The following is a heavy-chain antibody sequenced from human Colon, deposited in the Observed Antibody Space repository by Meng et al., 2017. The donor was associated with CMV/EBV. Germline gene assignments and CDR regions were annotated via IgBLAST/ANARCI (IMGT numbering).Heavy chain of an antibody. D-gene: IGHD4-23*01. CDR3: VHRGPAVVQAFDS. Sequence: SGPTLVKPTETLTLTCTFSEKALSPNAVGVAWICQPPGKALEWLALIYWNDAKHYNPSLRSRLAISKDTSENQVVLTMTDMDPLDTATYYCVHRGPAVVQAFDSWGQGTVVTVSS. J-gene: IGHJ4*02. CDR2: IYWNDAK. CDR1: EKALSPNAVG. V-gene: IGHV2-5*01.